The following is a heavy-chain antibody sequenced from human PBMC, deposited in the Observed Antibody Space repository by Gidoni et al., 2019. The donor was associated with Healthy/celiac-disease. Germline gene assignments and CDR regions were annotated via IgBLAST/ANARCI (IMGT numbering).Heavy chain of an antibody. Sequence: EVQLLESGGGLVQPGVSLRLSCAASGFTVSSDAMSWVRQAPGKGLEWVPDISGSGGSTYYADAVKGRFTIFRDNSKNTLYLQMNSLRAEDTAVYYCAKAPLGIYGRIDYWGQGTLVTVSS. CDR3: AKAPLGIYGRIDY. V-gene: IGHV3-23*01. CDR2: ISGSGGST. CDR1: GFTVSSDA. J-gene: IGHJ4*02. D-gene: IGHD3-10*01.